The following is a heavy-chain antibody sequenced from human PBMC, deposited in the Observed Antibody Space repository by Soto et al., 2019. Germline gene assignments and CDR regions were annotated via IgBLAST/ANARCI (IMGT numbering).Heavy chain of an antibody. D-gene: IGHD5-18*01. CDR2: IIPIFGTA. Sequence: QVQLVQSGAAVKKPGSSVKVSCKASGGTFSSYAISWVRQAPGQGLEWMGGIIPIFGTANYAQKFQGRVTITADESTSTAYMELSSLRSEDTAVYYCARDPAAMVTTESYYYYGMDVWGQGTTVTVSS. CDR1: GGTFSSYA. V-gene: IGHV1-69*12. CDR3: ARDPAAMVTTESYYYYGMDV. J-gene: IGHJ6*02.